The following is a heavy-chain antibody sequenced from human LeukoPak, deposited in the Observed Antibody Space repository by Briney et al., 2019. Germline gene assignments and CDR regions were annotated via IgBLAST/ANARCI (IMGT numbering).Heavy chain of an antibody. V-gene: IGHV4-34*01. J-gene: IGHJ4*02. D-gene: IGHD2-15*01. Sequence: SETLSLTCAVYGGSISGYYWSWIRQPPGKGLEWVGEIHYTGATSYNPSLKSRATVSIDTSKNQLSLKLGSVTAADTAVYYCARDGGLNTNFDYWGQGTLVTVSS. CDR2: IHYTGAT. CDR3: ARDGGLNTNFDY. CDR1: GGSISGYY.